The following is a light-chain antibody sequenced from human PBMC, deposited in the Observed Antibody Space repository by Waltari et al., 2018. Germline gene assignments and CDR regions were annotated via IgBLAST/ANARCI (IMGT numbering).Light chain of an antibody. V-gene: IGKV3-15*01. CDR1: QSVSSN. J-gene: IGKJ2*01. Sequence: EIVMTQSPATLSVSPGERATLSCRASQSVSSNLAWYQQKPGQPPMLLIYGASPRATRIPASFSGSGSGTEFTLSISRLQSEDFAVYYCQQYNNWPPYTFGQGTKLEIK. CDR2: GAS. CDR3: QQYNNWPPYT.